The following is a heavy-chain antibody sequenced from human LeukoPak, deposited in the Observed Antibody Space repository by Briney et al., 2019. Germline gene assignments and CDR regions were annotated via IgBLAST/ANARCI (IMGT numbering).Heavy chain of an antibody. CDR3: ARDIHRNYDILTGYSPTGSDY. Sequence: ASVKVSCKASGYTFTTYGISWVRQAPGQGLEWMGIINPSGGSTSYAQKFQGRVTMTRDTSTSTVYMELSSLRSEDTAVYYCARDIHRNYDILTGYSPTGSDYWGQGTLVTVSS. J-gene: IGHJ4*02. CDR2: INPSGGST. D-gene: IGHD3-9*01. V-gene: IGHV1-46*01. CDR1: GYTFTTYG.